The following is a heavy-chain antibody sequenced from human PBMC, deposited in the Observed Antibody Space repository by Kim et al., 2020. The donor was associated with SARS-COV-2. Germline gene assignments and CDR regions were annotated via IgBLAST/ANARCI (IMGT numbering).Heavy chain of an antibody. CDR3: ARVQNLRYFDWSKGWWFDP. CDR1: GFTFSSYE. CDR2: ISSSGSTI. V-gene: IGHV3-48*03. J-gene: IGHJ5*02. Sequence: GGSLRLSCAASGFTFSSYEMNWVRQAPGKGLEWVSYISSSGSTIYYADSVKGRFTISRDNAKNSLYLQMNSLRAEDTAVYYCARVQNLRYFDWSKGWWFDPWGQGTLVTVSS. D-gene: IGHD3-9*01.